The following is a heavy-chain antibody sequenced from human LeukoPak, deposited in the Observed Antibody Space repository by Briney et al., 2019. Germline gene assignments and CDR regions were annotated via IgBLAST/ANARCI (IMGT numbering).Heavy chain of an antibody. D-gene: IGHD5-24*01. CDR1: GYIFTNYV. CDR3: AKEREGPLDS. V-gene: IGHV7-4-1*02. Sequence: EASVEVSCKASGYIFTNYVINWVRQAPGQGLEWMGWINTNTGNPTYAQGFTGRFVFSLDTSVSTAYLQISSLKAEDTAVYYCAKEREGPLDSWGQGTLVTVSS. CDR2: INTNTGNP. J-gene: IGHJ5*01.